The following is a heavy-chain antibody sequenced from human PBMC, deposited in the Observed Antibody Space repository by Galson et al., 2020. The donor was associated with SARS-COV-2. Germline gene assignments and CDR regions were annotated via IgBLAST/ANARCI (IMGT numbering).Heavy chain of an antibody. CDR1: GFSLSTSGMC. CDR2: TDWDDDK. D-gene: IGHD4-17*01. J-gene: IGHJ4*02. CDR3: ARINAATVTIDY. Sequence: SGPTLVKPTQTLTLTCTFSGFSLSTSGMCVSWIRQPPRKALEWLARTDWDDDKYYSTSLKTRLTISKDTSKNQVVLTMTNMDPVDTATYYCARINAATVTIDYWGQGTLVTVSS. V-gene: IGHV2-70*11.